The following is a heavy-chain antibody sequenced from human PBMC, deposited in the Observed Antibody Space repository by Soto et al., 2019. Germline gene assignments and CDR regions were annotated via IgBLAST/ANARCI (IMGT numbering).Heavy chain of an antibody. V-gene: IGHV3-33*01. J-gene: IGHJ5*02. CDR3: ARVRYGSGSHDWFDP. Sequence: GGSLRLSCAASGFTFSSYGMHWVRQAPGKGLEWVAVIWYDGSNKYYADSVKGRFTISRDNSKNTLYLQMNSLRAEDTAVYYCARVRYGSGSHDWFDPWGQGTLVTVSS. CDR1: GFTFSSYG. CDR2: IWYDGSNK. D-gene: IGHD3-10*01.